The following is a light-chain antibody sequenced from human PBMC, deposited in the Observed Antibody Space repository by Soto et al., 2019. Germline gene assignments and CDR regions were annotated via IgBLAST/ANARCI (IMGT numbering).Light chain of an antibody. CDR3: QHYNNWPPYT. V-gene: IGKV3-11*01. CDR1: QSVSSY. Sequence: EIMLTQSPATLSLSPGERATLSCRASQSVSSYLAWYQQKPGQAPRLLIYDASNRATGIPARFSGSGSGTDFTLTITSLDPEDSAVYYCQHYNNWPPYTFGQGTKLEIK. CDR2: DAS. J-gene: IGKJ2*01.